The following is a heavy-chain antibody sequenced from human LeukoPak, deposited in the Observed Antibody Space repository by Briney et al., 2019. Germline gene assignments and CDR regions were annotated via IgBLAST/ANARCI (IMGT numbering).Heavy chain of an antibody. CDR1: GASMHRGGCY. CDR2: IYYSGST. V-gene: IGHV4-31*03. CDR3: ARGHNNRYRGAH. D-gene: IGHD3-16*02. J-gene: IGHJ4*02. Sequence: SETLSISSNFSGASMHRGGCYWSWIRQHPGKGLEWIGYIYYSGSTYYNPSLKSRVTISADTSKNQFSLKLTSVTAADTAVYYCARGHNNRYRGAHWPQGTLVTVSS.